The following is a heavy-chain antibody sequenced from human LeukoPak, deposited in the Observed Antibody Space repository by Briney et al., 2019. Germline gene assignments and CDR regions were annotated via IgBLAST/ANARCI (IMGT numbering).Heavy chain of an antibody. CDR3: TTLSLGVVVMNVYYYYGMDV. J-gene: IGHJ6*02. D-gene: IGHD3-22*01. V-gene: IGHV3-15*01. CDR2: IKSKTDGGTT. Sequence: GGSLRLSCAASGFTFSNAWMSWVRQAPGKGLEWVGRIKSKTDGGTTGYAAPVKGRFTISRDDSKNTLYLQMNSLKTEDTAVYYCTTLSLGVVVMNVYYYYGMDVWGQGTTVTVSS. CDR1: GFTFSNAW.